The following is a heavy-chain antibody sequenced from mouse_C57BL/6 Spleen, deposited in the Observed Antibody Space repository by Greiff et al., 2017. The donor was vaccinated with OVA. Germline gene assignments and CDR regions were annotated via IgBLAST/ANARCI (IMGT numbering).Heavy chain of an antibody. J-gene: IGHJ1*03. CDR3: ARTGEIYYGSSYLYFDV. D-gene: IGHD1-1*01. Sequence: QVQLKQSGAELVKPGASVKMSCKASGYTFTSYWITWVKQRPGQGLEWIGDIYPGSGSTNYNEKFKSKATLTVDTSSSTAYMQLSSLTSEDSAVYYCARTGEIYYGSSYLYFDVWGTGTTVTVSS. V-gene: IGHV1-55*01. CDR2: IYPGSGST. CDR1: GYTFTSYW.